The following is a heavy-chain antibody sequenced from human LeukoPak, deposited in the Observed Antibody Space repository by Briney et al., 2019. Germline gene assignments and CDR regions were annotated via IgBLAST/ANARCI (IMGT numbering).Heavy chain of an antibody. J-gene: IGHJ4*02. CDR3: ARDRLVERSALLWFGEFLGS. CDR1: GFTFSDYY. Sequence: GGSLRLSCAASGFTFSDYYMTWIRQAPGKGLEWVSYISSSGNTIYYADSVKGRFTISRDNAKNSLYLQMNSLRAEDTALYYCARDRLVERSALLWFGEFLGSRGQGTLVTVSS. CDR2: ISSSGNTI. D-gene: IGHD3-10*01. V-gene: IGHV3-11*04.